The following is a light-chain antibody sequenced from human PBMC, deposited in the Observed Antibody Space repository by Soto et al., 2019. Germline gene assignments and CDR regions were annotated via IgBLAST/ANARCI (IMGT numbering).Light chain of an antibody. Sequence: EIVLTQSPGTLSLSPGERATLSCRASQSVSPYLAWYQHKPGQAPRLLIYGASSRATGIPDRFSGSGSGTHFTLNISRLEPEDFAVYYCQQYGSSPPVTSGPGTKVDIK. CDR1: QSVSPY. CDR2: GAS. J-gene: IGKJ3*01. CDR3: QQYGSSPPVT. V-gene: IGKV3-20*01.